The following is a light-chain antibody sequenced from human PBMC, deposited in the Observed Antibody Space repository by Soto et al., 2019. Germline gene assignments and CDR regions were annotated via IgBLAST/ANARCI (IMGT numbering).Light chain of an antibody. V-gene: IGKV1-39*01. CDR2: GAS. J-gene: IGKJ5*01. Sequence: DVLVTQSPSSLSASVGDRVTITCRASQIIVTHLSWYQQRPGKAPTLLIYGASTLQRGVPSRFSGSGSGTDFTLTISHLQPEDSATYYCQQTYRTPITVGRGTRLEIK. CDR1: QIIVTH. CDR3: QQTYRTPIT.